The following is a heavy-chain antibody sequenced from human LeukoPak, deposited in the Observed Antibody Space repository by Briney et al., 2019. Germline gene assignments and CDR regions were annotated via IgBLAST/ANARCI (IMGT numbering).Heavy chain of an antibody. J-gene: IGHJ4*02. Sequence: GASLRLSCAASGFTLSSYAITWVRQAPGKGLEWVSTISASGGTTYYADSVEGRFTISRDNSKDTLHLQMNSLGAEDTAVYYCAKSPDVALVNFDYWGQGSLVTVSS. CDR3: AKSPDVALVNFDY. CDR1: GFTLSSYA. D-gene: IGHD3-3*02. V-gene: IGHV3-23*01. CDR2: ISASGGTT.